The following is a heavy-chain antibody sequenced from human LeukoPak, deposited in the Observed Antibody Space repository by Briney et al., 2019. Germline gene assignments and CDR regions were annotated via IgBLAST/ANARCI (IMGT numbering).Heavy chain of an antibody. CDR2: IYYSGST. V-gene: IGHV4-59*01. D-gene: IGHD5-12*01. CDR3: ARGFSGYDPPYYYGMDV. Sequence: SETLSLTCTVSGGSISSYYWSWIRQPPGKGLEWIGYIYYSGSTNYNPSLKSRVTISVDTSKNQFSLKLSSVTAADTAVYYCARGFSGYDPPYYYGMDVWGQGTTVTVSS. CDR1: GGSISSYY. J-gene: IGHJ6*02.